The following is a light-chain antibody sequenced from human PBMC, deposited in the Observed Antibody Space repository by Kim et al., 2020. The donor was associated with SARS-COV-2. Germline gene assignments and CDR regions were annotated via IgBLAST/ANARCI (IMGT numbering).Light chain of an antibody. V-gene: IGLV3-21*04. CDR1: NIGSKS. J-gene: IGLJ3*02. CDR3: QVWDSSSDHWV. CDR2: YDS. Sequence: APGKTARITCGGHNIGSKSVHGYQQKPGQAPVLVIYYDSDRPSGIPERFSGSNSGNTATLTISRVEAGDEADYYCQVWDSSSDHWVFGGGTQLTVL.